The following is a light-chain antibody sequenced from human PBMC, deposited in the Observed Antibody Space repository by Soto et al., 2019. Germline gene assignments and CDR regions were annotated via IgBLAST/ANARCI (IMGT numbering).Light chain of an antibody. CDR2: GAS. V-gene: IGKV3-15*01. CDR3: QHYNNLWG. CDR1: QSVRSN. Sequence: EIVMTQSPATLSVSPGERGTLSCRASQSVRSNLAWYPQKPGQVPRVLIYGASTRATGIPDRFSGSGSGTEFTVTISSLQSEDFAVYYCQHYNNLWGFGGGTKVEIK. J-gene: IGKJ4*01.